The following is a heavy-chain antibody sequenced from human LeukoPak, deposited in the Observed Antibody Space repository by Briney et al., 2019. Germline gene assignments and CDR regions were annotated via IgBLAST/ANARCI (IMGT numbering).Heavy chain of an antibody. V-gene: IGHV1-3*01. CDR3: ARDRIQLWVWPY. Sequence: ASVKVSCTASGYTFTSYAMHRVRQAPGQRLEWMGWINAGNGNTKHSQKFQGRVTITRDTSASTAYMELSSLRSEDTAAYYCARDRIQLWVWPYWGQGTLVTVSS. J-gene: IGHJ4*02. CDR2: INAGNGNT. D-gene: IGHD5-18*01. CDR1: GYTFTSYA.